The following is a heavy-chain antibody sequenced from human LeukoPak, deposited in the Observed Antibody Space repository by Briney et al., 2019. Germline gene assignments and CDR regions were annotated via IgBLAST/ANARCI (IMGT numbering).Heavy chain of an antibody. V-gene: IGHV3-23*01. CDR1: GFTFSSYA. CDR3: ANAWFAIFPFDY. CDR2: ISGSGGST. J-gene: IGHJ4*02. D-gene: IGHD3-3*01. Sequence: GGSLRLSCAASGFTFSSYAMSWVRQAPGKGLEWVSAISGSGGSTYYADSGKARFTTSRDNSKNTLYLQMTSLSAEDTAVYYCANAWFAIFPFDYWGQGTLVTVSS.